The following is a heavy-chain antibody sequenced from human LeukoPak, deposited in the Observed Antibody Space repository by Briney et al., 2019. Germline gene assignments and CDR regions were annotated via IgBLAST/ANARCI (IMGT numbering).Heavy chain of an antibody. CDR2: IYTSGST. D-gene: IGHD2/OR15-2a*01. CDR3: ARDLSYYGTYYFDY. Sequence: PSETLSLTCTVSGGSLSSSSYYWGWIRQPAGKGLEWIGRIYTSGSTNYNPSLKSRVTMSVDTSKNQCSLKLSSVTAADTAVYYCARDLSYYGTYYFDYWGQGTLVTVSS. V-gene: IGHV4-61*02. J-gene: IGHJ4*02. CDR1: GGSLSSSSYY.